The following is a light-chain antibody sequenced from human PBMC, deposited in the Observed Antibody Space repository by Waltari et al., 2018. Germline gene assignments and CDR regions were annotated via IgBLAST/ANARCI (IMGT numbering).Light chain of an antibody. J-gene: IGKJ3*01. CDR2: AAS. Sequence: DIQMTQSPSSLSASVGDTVTITCRASQSSSSYLNWYQQKPGKAPKLLIYAASSLQSGVPSRFSGSGSGTDFTLTISSLQPEDFATYYCQQSFSVPPGFTFGPGTTVDIK. CDR1: QSSSSY. V-gene: IGKV1-39*01. CDR3: QQSFSVPPGFT.